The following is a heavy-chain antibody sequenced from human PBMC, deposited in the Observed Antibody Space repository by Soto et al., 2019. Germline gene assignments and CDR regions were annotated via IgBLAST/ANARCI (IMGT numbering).Heavy chain of an antibody. CDR1: GGTFGRYG. V-gene: IGHV1-69*12. CDR2: IIPTVGTV. Sequence: QVQLVQSGAEVKKPGSSVKVSCKASGGTFGRYGISWVRQAPGQGLEWMGGIIPTVGTVKYAQKFQGRVTIRADESTTTASMELSSLRSEDTALYYCARPTGHTSSHYACDYWGQGTLVTVSP. D-gene: IGHD3-22*01. J-gene: IGHJ4*02. CDR3: ARPTGHTSSHYACDY.